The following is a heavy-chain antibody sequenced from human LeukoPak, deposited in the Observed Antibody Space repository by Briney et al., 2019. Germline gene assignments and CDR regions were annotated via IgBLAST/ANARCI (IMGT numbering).Heavy chain of an antibody. CDR2: IYPRDSTT. D-gene: IGHD3-3*01. V-gene: IGHV5-51*01. CDR1: GYTFTHDW. CDR3: ARRAIIQGTSALHF. J-gene: IGHJ4*02. Sequence: GESLKISCKSSGYTFTHDWIGWVRQLPGKGLEWMGIIYPRDSTTRYSPAFEGQVTISVDKSITTAYLQWSSLKASDTAMYYCARRAIIQGTSALHFWGQGTVVIVSS.